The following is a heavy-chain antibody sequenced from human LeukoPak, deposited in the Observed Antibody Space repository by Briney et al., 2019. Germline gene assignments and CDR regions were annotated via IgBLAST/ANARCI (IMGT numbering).Heavy chain of an antibody. CDR3: AGAAAAFDY. CDR2: ISHDGGDR. J-gene: IGHJ4*02. Sequence: PGGSLRLSCAASGFTFSKHAMLWVRRAPGKGLEWVALISHDGGDRFYADSVKGRFTISRDNSKNTVSLQLNTLRTDDTAIYYCAGAAAAFDYWGQGTLVNVSS. V-gene: IGHV3-30*04. CDR1: GFTFSKHA. D-gene: IGHD6-13*01.